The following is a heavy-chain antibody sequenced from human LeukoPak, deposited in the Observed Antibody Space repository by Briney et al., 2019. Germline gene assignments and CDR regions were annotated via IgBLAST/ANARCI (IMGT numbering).Heavy chain of an antibody. CDR3: ARRGYDTLTGYYRYNWFDP. CDR2: ISPILGTA. J-gene: IGHJ5*02. D-gene: IGHD3-9*01. V-gene: IGHV1-69*01. Sequence: SVKVSCKASGGTFSSYAISWVRQAPGQGLEWMGGISPILGTANYAQKFQGRVTITADESTSTAYMELSSLRSEDTAVYYCARRGYDTLTGYYRYNWFDPWGPGTLVTVSS. CDR1: GGTFSSYA.